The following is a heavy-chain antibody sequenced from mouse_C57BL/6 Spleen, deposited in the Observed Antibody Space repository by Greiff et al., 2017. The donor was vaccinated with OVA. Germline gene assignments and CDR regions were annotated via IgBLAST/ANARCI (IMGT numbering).Heavy chain of an antibody. CDR1: GYTFTSYW. Sequence: QVQLQQPGAELVKPGASVKMSCKASGYTFTSYWITWVKQRPGQGLEWIGDIYPGSGSTNYIEKFKSKATLTVDTSSSTAYMQLSSLTSEDSAVYYCARSGSAGYECAYWGQGTLVTVSA. CDR3: ARSGSAGYECAY. V-gene: IGHV1-55*01. CDR2: IYPGSGST. J-gene: IGHJ3*01. D-gene: IGHD3-2*02.